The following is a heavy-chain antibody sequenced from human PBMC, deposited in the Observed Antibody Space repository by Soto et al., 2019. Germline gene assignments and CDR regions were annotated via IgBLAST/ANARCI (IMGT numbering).Heavy chain of an antibody. CDR1: GFTFTGYA. CDR2: ISSRGGST. J-gene: IGHJ4*02. Sequence: EVQLLESGGGLVQPGGSLRLSCVGSGFTFTGYAMNWVRQAPGKGLEGVSAISSRGGSTFYADSVKGRFTISRDNSKNTLYLQLNSLRAEDTAVYYCAKAQGYNLNDFNYWGQGTLVTVSS. CDR3: AKAQGYNLNDFNY. V-gene: IGHV3-23*01. D-gene: IGHD1-20*01.